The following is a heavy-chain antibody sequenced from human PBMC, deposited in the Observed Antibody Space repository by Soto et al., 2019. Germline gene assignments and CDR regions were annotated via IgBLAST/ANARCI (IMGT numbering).Heavy chain of an antibody. D-gene: IGHD2-2*01. CDR2: IYYSGST. CDR3: ARRDRSRWFDP. CDR1: GGSISSGGYY. Sequence: PSETLSLPCTLSGGSISSGGYYRSWVRQHPGKVLEWIGYIYYSGSTYYNPALKTRVTRTVDTSKNQFSLKLSSVTAADTAVYYCARRDRSRWFDPWGQGTLVTVSS. V-gene: IGHV4-31*03. J-gene: IGHJ5*02.